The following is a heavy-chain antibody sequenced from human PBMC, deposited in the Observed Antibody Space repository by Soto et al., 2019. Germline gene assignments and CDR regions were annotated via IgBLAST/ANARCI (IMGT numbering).Heavy chain of an antibody. CDR1: EYSSSSSNW. CDR3: ARRAIHGPIDY. Sequence: SETLALACAVSEYSSSSSNWWGGIRQPPGKGLEWIGYIYYSGTTYYNPSLKSRVTMSVATSKNQFSLKLTSVTAVDTAVYYCARRAIHGPIDYWGQGPLVTVS. D-gene: IGHD4-17*01. J-gene: IGHJ4*02. V-gene: IGHV4-28*01. CDR2: IYYSGTT.